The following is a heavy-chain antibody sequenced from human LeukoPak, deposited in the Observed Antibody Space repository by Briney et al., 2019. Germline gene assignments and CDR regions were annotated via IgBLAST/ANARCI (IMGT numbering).Heavy chain of an antibody. J-gene: IGHJ4*02. Sequence: ASVKVSCKASGYTFTGYYMHWVRQAPGQGHEWMGWINPNSDGTNYAQKFQGRVTMTRDTSSSTAYMELSRLRSDDTAVYYCARDRAPSTPYYDFWSGPDFDYWGQGTLVTVSS. CDR3: ARDRAPSTPYYDFWSGPDFDY. D-gene: IGHD3-3*01. CDR2: INPNSDGT. CDR1: GYTFTGYY. V-gene: IGHV1-2*02.